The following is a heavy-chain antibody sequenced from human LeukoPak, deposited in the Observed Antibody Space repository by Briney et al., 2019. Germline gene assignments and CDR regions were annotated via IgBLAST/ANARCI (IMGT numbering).Heavy chain of an antibody. CDR3: ARGGSGYHSSLYYYYYMDV. J-gene: IGHJ6*03. V-gene: IGHV4-59*01. D-gene: IGHD3-3*01. CDR1: GGAISSYY. Sequence: SETLSLTCTVSGGAISSYYWNWIRQPPGKGLGWIGYIYYSGSTSYNPSLKSRVTISVDTSKNQFSLKLSSVTAADTAVYYCARGGSGYHSSLYYYYYMDVWGKGTTVTVSS. CDR2: IYYSGST.